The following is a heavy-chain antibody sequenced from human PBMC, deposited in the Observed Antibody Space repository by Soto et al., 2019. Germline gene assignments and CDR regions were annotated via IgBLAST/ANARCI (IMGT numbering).Heavy chain of an antibody. CDR2: IYSGGST. J-gene: IGHJ4*02. CDR3: ARRVTIFGVVTDY. Sequence: GGSLRLSCAASGFSVSSNYMSWVRQAPGKGLEWVSVIYSGGSTYYADSVKGRFTISRHNSKNTLYLQMNSLRAEDTAVYYCARRVTIFGVVTDYWGQGTLVTVSS. D-gene: IGHD3-3*01. V-gene: IGHV3-53*01. CDR1: GFSVSSNY.